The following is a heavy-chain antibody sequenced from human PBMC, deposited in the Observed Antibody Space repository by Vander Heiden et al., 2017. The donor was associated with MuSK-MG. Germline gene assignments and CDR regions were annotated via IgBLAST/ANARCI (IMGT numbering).Heavy chain of an antibody. D-gene: IGHD1-26*01. V-gene: IGHV1-8*01. CDR3: AISMTTEGGATSYPDY. Sequence: QVQLVQSGAEVKKPGASVKVSCKASGYTFTSYDINWVRQATGQGLEWMGWMNPNSGNTGYAQKFQGRVTMTRNTSISTAYMELSSMRSEETAVYYCAISMTTEGGATSYPDYWGQGTMVTVYS. CDR2: MNPNSGNT. CDR1: GYTFTSYD. J-gene: IGHJ4*02.